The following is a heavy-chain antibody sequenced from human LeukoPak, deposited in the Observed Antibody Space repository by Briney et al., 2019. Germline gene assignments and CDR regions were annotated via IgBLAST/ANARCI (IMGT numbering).Heavy chain of an antibody. D-gene: IGHD3-22*01. CDR1: GFTFNKYW. CDR2: IKEDSSDK. Sequence: GGSLRLSCAASGFTFNKYWMNWVRQAPGKGLEWVANIKEDSSDKNYVDSMKGRFTISRDNAKNSLYLQMNSLRAEDTAVYYCARDFSSSGYYQGYFQYCGQGTLVIVSS. V-gene: IGHV3-7*01. CDR3: ARDFSSSGYYQGYFQY. J-gene: IGHJ1*01.